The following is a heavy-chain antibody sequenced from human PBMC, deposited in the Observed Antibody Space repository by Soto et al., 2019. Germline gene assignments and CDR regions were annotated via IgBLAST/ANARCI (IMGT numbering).Heavy chain of an antibody. Sequence: SETLSLTCTVSGVSISSGDYYWSWIRQPPGKGLEWIGFMSCSGIPFYNASLKSQFTMSVDTSKSQFSLSLSFVTAADTAVYYCATMGTPATGLYYFDNWGQGTLVTVSS. J-gene: IGHJ4*02. V-gene: IGHV4-30-4*01. CDR3: ATMGTPATGLYYFDN. D-gene: IGHD1-7*01. CDR1: GVSISSGDYY. CDR2: MSCSGIP.